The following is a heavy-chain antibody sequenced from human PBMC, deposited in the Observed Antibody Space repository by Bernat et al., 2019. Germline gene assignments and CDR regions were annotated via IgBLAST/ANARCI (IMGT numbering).Heavy chain of an antibody. CDR1: GFTVSSNY. Sequence: EVQLVESGGGLVQPGGSLRLSCAASGFTVSSNYMSWVRQAPGKGLEWVSVIYSGGSTYYADSVKGRFTISRDNSKNTLYLQMNSLRAEDTAVYYCARGDRQYCSSTSCLDAFDIWGQGTMVTVSS. CDR2: IYSGGST. V-gene: IGHV3-66*02. CDR3: ARGDRQYCSSTSCLDAFDI. J-gene: IGHJ3*02. D-gene: IGHD2-2*01.